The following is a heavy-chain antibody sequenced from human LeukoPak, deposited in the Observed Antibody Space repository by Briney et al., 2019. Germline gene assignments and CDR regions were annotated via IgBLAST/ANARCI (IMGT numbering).Heavy chain of an antibody. Sequence: GGPLRLSCTVSGFSIDSFEMNWLRQAPGKGLEGVAQIISSGSAIYYADPVKGRFSLSRDNAKNSLYLQMSSLRVEDTAVYYCARRFDSWGQGTLVTVSS. J-gene: IGHJ4*02. CDR3: ARRFDS. V-gene: IGHV3-48*03. CDR1: GFSIDSFE. CDR2: IISSGSAI.